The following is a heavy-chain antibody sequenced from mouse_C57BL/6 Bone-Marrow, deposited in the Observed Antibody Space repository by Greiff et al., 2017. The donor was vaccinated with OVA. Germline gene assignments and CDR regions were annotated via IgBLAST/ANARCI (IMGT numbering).Heavy chain of an antibody. D-gene: IGHD4-1*01. J-gene: IGHJ1*03. CDR2: INPNYGTT. CDR1: GYSFTDYN. CDR3: SRKLGRGWYLDV. Sequence: VQLQQSGPELVKPGASVKLSCKASGYSFTDYNMNWVKQSTGKSLEWIGVINPNYGTTSYTQKFKGKATFTVDQSSSTAYMQLNSLTSEDAAVYYCSRKLGRGWYLDVWGKGTTVTVSS. V-gene: IGHV1-39*01.